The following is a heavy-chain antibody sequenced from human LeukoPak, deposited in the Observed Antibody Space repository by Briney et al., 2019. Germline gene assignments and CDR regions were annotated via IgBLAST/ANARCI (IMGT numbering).Heavy chain of an antibody. CDR1: GGTFSSYA. CDR2: IIPIFGTA. CDR3: ARAGYYDSSGYPTRGAFDI. Sequence: GASVKVSCKASGGTFSSYAISWVRQAPGQGLESMGGIIPIFGTANYAQKFQGRVTITTDESTSTAYMELSSLRSEDTAVYYCARAGYYDSSGYPTRGAFDIWGQGTMVTVSS. J-gene: IGHJ3*02. V-gene: IGHV1-69*05. D-gene: IGHD3-22*01.